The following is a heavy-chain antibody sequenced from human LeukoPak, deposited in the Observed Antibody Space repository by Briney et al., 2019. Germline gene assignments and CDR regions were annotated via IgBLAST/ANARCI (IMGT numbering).Heavy chain of an antibody. Sequence: GGSLRLSCAASGFTFRDYWMPWIRHAPGKGLVWVSRIKGDGSHTIYADSVKGRFTISRDNAKNTLYLQMKSLRVEDTALYYCVRDWDHFDFDSWGQGTLVTVSS. V-gene: IGHV3-74*01. CDR3: VRDWDHFDFDS. CDR1: GFTFRDYW. D-gene: IGHD1-26*01. J-gene: IGHJ5*01. CDR2: IKGDGSHT.